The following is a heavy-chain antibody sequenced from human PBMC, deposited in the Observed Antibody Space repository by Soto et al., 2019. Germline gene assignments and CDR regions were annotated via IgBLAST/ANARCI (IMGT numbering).Heavy chain of an antibody. CDR3: AKEWGRPLDC. J-gene: IGHJ4*02. Sequence: EVQLLQSGGGLVQPGGSLRLSCAASGFTFSSYAISWVRQAPGKGLEWVSAISNSGGNTYYADSVMGRFTISRDNSKNTLVMHMNSLRAEDTAIYYCAKEWGRPLDCWGQGTLVTVSS. CDR1: GFTFSSYA. V-gene: IGHV3-23*01. CDR2: ISNSGGNT. D-gene: IGHD7-27*01.